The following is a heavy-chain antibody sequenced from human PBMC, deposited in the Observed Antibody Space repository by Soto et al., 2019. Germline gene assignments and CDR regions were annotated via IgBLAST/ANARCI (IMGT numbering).Heavy chain of an antibody. V-gene: IGHV3-33*01. J-gene: IGHJ6*02. D-gene: IGHD6-6*01. CDR2: IWYDGSNK. CDR3: ARDLVIEYSSSYYYGMDV. Sequence: GGSLRLSCAASGFTFSSYGMHWVRQAPGKGLEWVAVIWYDGSNKYYADSVKGRFTISRDNSKNTLYLQMNSLRAEDTAVYYCARDLVIEYSSSYYYGMDVWGQGTTVTVSS. CDR1: GFTFSSYG.